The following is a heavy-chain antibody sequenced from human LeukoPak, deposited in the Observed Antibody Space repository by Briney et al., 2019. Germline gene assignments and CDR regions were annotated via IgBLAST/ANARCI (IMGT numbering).Heavy chain of an antibody. CDR2: ISYDGSNK. V-gene: IGHV3-30*18. Sequence: PGGSLRLSCAASGFTFSSYGMHWVRQAPGKGLEWVAVISYDGSNKYYADSVKGRFTISRDNSKNTLCPQMNSLRAEDTAVYYCAKEGSIYCSGGSCYFDYWGQGTLVTVSS. D-gene: IGHD2-15*01. J-gene: IGHJ4*02. CDR1: GFTFSSYG. CDR3: AKEGSIYCSGGSCYFDY.